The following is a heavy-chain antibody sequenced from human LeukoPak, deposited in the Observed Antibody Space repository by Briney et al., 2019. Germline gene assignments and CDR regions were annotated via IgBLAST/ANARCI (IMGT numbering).Heavy chain of an antibody. CDR1: GFTFSAYS. J-gene: IGHJ6*02. V-gene: IGHV3-48*02. CDR3: ARYFGDPQGMDV. Sequence: PGGSLRLSCAASGFTFSAYSMNWVRQAPGKGLEWVAYISGSSGMIYYADSVRGRFTISRDNAKNSLCLQMNSLRDEDTAVYYCARYFGDPQGMDVWGQGTTVTVTS. CDR2: ISGSSGMI. D-gene: IGHD3-10*01.